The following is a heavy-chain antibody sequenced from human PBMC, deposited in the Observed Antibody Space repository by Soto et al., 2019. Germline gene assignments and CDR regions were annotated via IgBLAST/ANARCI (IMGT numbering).Heavy chain of an antibody. V-gene: IGHV4-34*01. CDR2: INHSGST. CDR1: GGSFSGYY. D-gene: IGHD3-22*01. CDR3: AREGTHYYDSSGYSWLDP. J-gene: IGHJ5*02. Sequence: SETLSLTCAVYGGSFSGYYWSWIRQPPGKGLEWIGEINHSGSTNYNPSLKSRVTISVDTSKNQFSLKLSSVTAADTAVYYCAREGTHYYDSSGYSWLDPWGQGTLVTVSS.